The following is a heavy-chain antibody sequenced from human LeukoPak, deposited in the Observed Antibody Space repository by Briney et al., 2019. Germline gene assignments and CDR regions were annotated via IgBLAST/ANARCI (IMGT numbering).Heavy chain of an antibody. CDR1: GYTFIRYH. V-gene: IGHV1-46*01. Sequence: GASVKVSCKASGYTFIRYHMHWVRQAPGQGLEWMAIINPSGGTTSYAQKFQGRVTMTRDMSTSTVYMELSSLRSEDTAVYYCAKTPGYSSGWSFDYWGQGTLVTVSS. J-gene: IGHJ4*02. CDR2: INPSGGTT. CDR3: AKTPGYSSGWSFDY. D-gene: IGHD6-19*01.